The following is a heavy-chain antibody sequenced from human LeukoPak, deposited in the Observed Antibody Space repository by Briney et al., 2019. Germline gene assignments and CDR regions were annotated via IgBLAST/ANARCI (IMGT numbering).Heavy chain of an antibody. J-gene: IGHJ4*02. CDR1: GFTFSNYW. Sequence: GGSLRLSCAASGFTFSNYWMSWVRQAPGKGPEWVANIKEDGRETYYLDSVEGRFTISRDNAKNSLELQMNSLRVQDTAVYYCEKAQNFRPSAFFDSWGQGTLVTVSS. D-gene: IGHD1-7*01. CDR3: EKAQNFRPSAFFDS. V-gene: IGHV3-7*01. CDR2: IKEDGRET.